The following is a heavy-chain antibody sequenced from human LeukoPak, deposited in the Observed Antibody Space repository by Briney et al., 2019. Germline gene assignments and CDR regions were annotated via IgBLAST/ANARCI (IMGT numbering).Heavy chain of an antibody. D-gene: IGHD6-13*01. V-gene: IGHV3-30-3*01. J-gene: IGHJ4*02. Sequence: LSLTCTVSGDSISSSDHYWGWIRQPPGKGLEWVAVISYDGNKKYYADSVKGRFTISRDNSKNTLYLQMNSLRAEDTAVYYCARGLAAAGIKGPDYWGQGTLVTVSS. CDR1: GDSISSSD. CDR2: ISYDGNKK. CDR3: ARGLAAAGIKGPDY.